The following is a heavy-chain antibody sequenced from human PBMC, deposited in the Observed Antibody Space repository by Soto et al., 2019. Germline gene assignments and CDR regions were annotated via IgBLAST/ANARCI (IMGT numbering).Heavy chain of an antibody. CDR1: GYTFTSYG. V-gene: IGHV1-18*01. Sequence: GASGKVSCKASGYTFTSYGISWVRQAPGQGLEWMGWISAYNGNTNYAQKLQGRVTMTTDTSTSTAYMELRSLRSDDTAVYYCARRYCSSTSCHLPWFDPWGQGTLVTVSS. CDR2: ISAYNGNT. D-gene: IGHD2-2*01. CDR3: ARRYCSSTSCHLPWFDP. J-gene: IGHJ5*02.